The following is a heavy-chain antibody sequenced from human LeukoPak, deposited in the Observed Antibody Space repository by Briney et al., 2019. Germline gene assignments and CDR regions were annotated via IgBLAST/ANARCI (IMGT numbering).Heavy chain of an antibody. CDR2: IIPIFGTA. V-gene: IGHV1-69*13. CDR3: ARGSGYCSGGSCYSIFYFDY. J-gene: IGHJ4*02. CDR1: GGTFSIYA. D-gene: IGHD2-15*01. Sequence: ASVKVSFKASGGTFSIYAISWVRQAPGQGREWMGGIIPIFGTANYAQKFQGRVTITADESTSTAYMELSSLGSEDTAVYYCARGSGYCSGGSCYSIFYFDYWGQGTLVTVSS.